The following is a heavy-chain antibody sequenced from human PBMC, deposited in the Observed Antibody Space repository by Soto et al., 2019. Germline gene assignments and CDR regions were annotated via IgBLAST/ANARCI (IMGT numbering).Heavy chain of an antibody. CDR3: ATAYTYPNSYYYYGMDV. J-gene: IGHJ6*02. V-gene: IGHV1-24*01. Sequence: ASVKVSCKVSGYTLTELSMHWVRQAPGKGLEWMGGFDPEDGETIYAQKFQGRVTMTEDTSTDTAYMELSSLRSEDTAVYYCATAYTYPNSYYYYGMDVWGQGTTVTVSS. D-gene: IGHD1-1*01. CDR2: FDPEDGET. CDR1: GYTLTELS.